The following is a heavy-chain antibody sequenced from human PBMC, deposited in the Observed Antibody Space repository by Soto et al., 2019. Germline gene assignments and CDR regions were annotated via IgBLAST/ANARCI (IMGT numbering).Heavy chain of an antibody. CDR3: AKDQGGYMVSGMDV. D-gene: IGHD2-2*02. J-gene: IGHJ6*02. CDR2: INPNSGAT. V-gene: IGHV1-2*02. Sequence: ASVKVSCKASGYTFTDYYIYWLRQAPGHGLEWMGWINPNSGATNYAHNFQGRVTMTRDTSIRAACMELSRLSPDDTAVYYCAKDQGGYMVSGMDVWGQGTTVTVSS. CDR1: GYTFTDYY.